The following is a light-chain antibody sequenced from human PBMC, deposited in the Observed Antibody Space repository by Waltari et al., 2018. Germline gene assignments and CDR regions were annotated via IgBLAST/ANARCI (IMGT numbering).Light chain of an antibody. V-gene: IGKV1-39*01. CDR1: QNVNNL. J-gene: IGKJ1*01. Sequence: DIQMTQSPSSLSASVGDRVTITCRTSQNVNNLLNWYQQKPGKAPNLLIYEASTWQSGVPARFSGSGSGTEYTFTISSVQSEDVATYYCQHGYGTPLTFGQGTKVEIK. CDR2: EAS. CDR3: QHGYGTPLT.